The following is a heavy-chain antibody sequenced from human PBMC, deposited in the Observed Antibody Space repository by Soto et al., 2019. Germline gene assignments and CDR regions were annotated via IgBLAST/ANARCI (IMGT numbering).Heavy chain of an antibody. CDR2: ISWDGGST. CDR3: AKETYGSGFFDY. D-gene: IGHD3-10*01. Sequence: GGSLRLSCAASGFTFDDYTMHWVRQAPGKGLEWVSLISWDGGSTYYADSVKGRFAISRDNSKNSLYLQMNSLRTEDTALYYCAKETYGSGFFDYWGQGTLVNVSS. V-gene: IGHV3-43*01. CDR1: GFTFDDYT. J-gene: IGHJ4*02.